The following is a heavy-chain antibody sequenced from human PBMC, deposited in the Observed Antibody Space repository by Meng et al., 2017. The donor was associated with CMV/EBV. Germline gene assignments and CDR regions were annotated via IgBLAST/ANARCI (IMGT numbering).Heavy chain of an antibody. CDR3: ARVTSRVAGAFDY. V-gene: IGHV4-30-4*08. CDR1: GGSISSGDSC. CDR2: IYVSGST. J-gene: IGHJ4*02. D-gene: IGHD1-14*01. Sequence: QWQVSRPGLVKPSQTLSPTSTVAGGSISSGDSCWSWIRQPPGKGLEWIGYIYVSGSTYYNPSLKSRVTISVDTSKNQFSLKLSSVTAADTAVYYCARVTSRVAGAFDYWGQGTLVTVSS.